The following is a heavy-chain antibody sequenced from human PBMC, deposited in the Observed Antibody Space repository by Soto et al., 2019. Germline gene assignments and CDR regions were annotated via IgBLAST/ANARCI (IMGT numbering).Heavy chain of an antibody. CDR2: ISAYNGKT. CDR1: GYTFTSYG. D-gene: IGHD3-10*01. J-gene: IGHJ6*02. Sequence: QVQLVQSGAEVKKPGASVKVSCKASGYTFTSYGISWVRQAPGQGLEWMGWISAYNGKTNYAQKLQGRVTMTTDTSTSTAYMELRSLRSDDTAVYYCARAYYYGSGSYYTYYYYGMDVWGQGTTVTVSS. V-gene: IGHV1-18*01. CDR3: ARAYYYGSGSYYTYYYYGMDV.